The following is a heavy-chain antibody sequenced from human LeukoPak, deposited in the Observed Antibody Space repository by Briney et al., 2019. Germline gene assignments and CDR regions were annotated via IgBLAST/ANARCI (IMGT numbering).Heavy chain of an antibody. J-gene: IGHJ5*02. D-gene: IGHD3-10*01. CDR1: GFTFSSYW. Sequence: GSLRLSCAASGFTFSSYWMHWIRQPPGKGLEWIGSIYYSGSTYYNPSLKSRVTISVDTSKNQFSLKLSSVTAADTAVYYCARGKNMVRGVKGRYNWFDPWGQGTLVTVSS. CDR3: ARGKNMVRGVKGRYNWFDP. V-gene: IGHV4-39*07. CDR2: IYYSGST.